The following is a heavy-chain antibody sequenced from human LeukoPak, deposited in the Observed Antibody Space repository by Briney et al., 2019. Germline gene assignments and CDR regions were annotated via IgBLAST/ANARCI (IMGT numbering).Heavy chain of an antibody. Sequence: GGSLRLSCAASGFTFSNAWMNWVRQAPGKGLEWVGRIKSKTDGGTTDYAAPVKGRFTISRDESKNTLYLQMNSLKTEDTAVYYCTTRHQLWSQGSDYWGQGTLVTVSS. D-gene: IGHD5-18*01. V-gene: IGHV3-15*07. CDR3: TTRHQLWSQGSDY. CDR1: GFTFSNAW. CDR2: IKSKTDGGTT. J-gene: IGHJ4*02.